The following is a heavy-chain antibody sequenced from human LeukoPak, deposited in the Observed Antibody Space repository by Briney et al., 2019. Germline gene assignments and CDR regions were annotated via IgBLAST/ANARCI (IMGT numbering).Heavy chain of an antibody. CDR3: ARDDSYGLDY. Sequence: GGSLRLSCAASGFTFSNYEMIWVRQAPGKGLEWVSYISSSGSTIYYADSVKGRFTISRDNAKNSLYLQMNSLRAEDTAVYYCARDDSYGLDYWGQGTRVTVSS. D-gene: IGHD5-18*01. CDR1: GFTFSNYE. J-gene: IGHJ4*02. CDR2: ISSSGSTI. V-gene: IGHV3-48*03.